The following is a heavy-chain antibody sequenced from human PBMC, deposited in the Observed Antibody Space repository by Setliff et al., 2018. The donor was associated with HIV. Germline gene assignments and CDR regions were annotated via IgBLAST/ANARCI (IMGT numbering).Heavy chain of an antibody. J-gene: IGHJ6*03. D-gene: IGHD1-26*01. CDR3: ARGFGAPYLFSGYMDV. V-gene: IGHV4-34*01. CDR2: INPSGST. Sequence: PSETLSLTCAVYGESFSGFYWNWIRQPPGKGLEWIGEINPSGSTNYNPSLKSRVTISVDRAKNQFSLKLTSVTAADTAVYFCARGFGAPYLFSGYMDVWGKGTTVTVS. CDR1: GESFSGFY.